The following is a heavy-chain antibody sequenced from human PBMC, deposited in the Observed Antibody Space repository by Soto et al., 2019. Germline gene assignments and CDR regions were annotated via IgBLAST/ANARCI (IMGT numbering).Heavy chain of an antibody. CDR2: ISCDGSNK. Sequence: LRLSCAASGFTFSSYVMHWVRQAPGKGLEWVAVISCDGSNKYYADSVKGRFTISRDNSKHTLFLQMNSLRPEDTAVYYCAKDLEGYCSSTSCYTYFGLDVWGQGTTVTVSS. CDR3: AKDLEGYCSSTSCYTYFGLDV. D-gene: IGHD2-2*01. CDR1: GFTFSSYV. J-gene: IGHJ6*02. V-gene: IGHV3-30*18.